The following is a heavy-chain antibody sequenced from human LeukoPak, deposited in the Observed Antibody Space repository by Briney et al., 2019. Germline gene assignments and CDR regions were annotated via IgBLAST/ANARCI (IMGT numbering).Heavy chain of an antibody. CDR3: ARVGYHWDDDGVDY. J-gene: IGHJ4*02. Sequence: GGSLRLSCAASDFTFSSYWMSWVRQAPGKGLEWVANINQDGSDKRYMDSVRGRFTISRDNAKNSLSLHMDSLRAEDTAVYYCARVGYHWDDDGVDYWGQGTLVTVSS. D-gene: IGHD1-1*01. CDR2: INQDGSDK. CDR1: DFTFSSYW. V-gene: IGHV3-7*01.